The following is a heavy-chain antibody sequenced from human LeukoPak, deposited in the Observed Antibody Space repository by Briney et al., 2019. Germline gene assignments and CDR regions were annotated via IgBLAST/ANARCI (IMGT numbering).Heavy chain of an antibody. CDR3: ARFTPRSHFTSTNWFDP. V-gene: IGHV4-34*01. CDR2: INHSGST. Sequence: SETLSLTCAVYGGSFSGYYWSWIRQPPGKGLEWIGEINHSGSTNYNPSLKSRVTISVDTSKNQFSLKLSSVTAADTAVYYRARFTPRSHFTSTNWFDPWGQGTLVTVSS. CDR1: GGSFSGYY. D-gene: IGHD2-2*01. J-gene: IGHJ5*02.